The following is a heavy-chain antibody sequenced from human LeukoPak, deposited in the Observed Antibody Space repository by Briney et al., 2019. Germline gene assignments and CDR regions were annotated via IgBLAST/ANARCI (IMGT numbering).Heavy chain of an antibody. V-gene: IGHV4-39*07. Sequence: PSETLSLTCTVSGGSISSGGYYWSWIRQPPGEGLECIGEVSHSGSTNYNPSLKNRVTISVDTSKNQVSLKLTTVTAADAAVYYCARGRLKYFYGSGSYSYWSQGTLVTVSS. CDR2: VSHSGST. J-gene: IGHJ4*02. CDR3: ARGRLKYFYGSGSYSY. CDR1: GGSISSGGYY. D-gene: IGHD3-10*01.